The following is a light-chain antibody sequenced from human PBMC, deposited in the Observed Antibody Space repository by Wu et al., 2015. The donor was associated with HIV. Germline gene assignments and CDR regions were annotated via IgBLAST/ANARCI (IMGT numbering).Light chain of an antibody. CDR2: GTS. Sequence: ASVGDRVTITCRAGQSISTFLHWYQQKPGKAPRLLIYGTSNLQSGVPSRFSGSGSGTDFTLTISSLQPEDFATYYCQQSYSDFLTFGGGTKVEI. CDR3: QQSYSDFLT. J-gene: IGKJ4*01. V-gene: IGKV1-39*01. CDR1: QSISTF.